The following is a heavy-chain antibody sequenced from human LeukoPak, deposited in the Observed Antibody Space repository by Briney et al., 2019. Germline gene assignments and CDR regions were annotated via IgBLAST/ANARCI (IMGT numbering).Heavy chain of an antibody. CDR3: ASEYYDFWSGLRPHYAFDI. Sequence: GASVKVSCTASGYTFTSYYMHWVRQAPGQGLEWMGIINPSGGSTSYAQKFQGRVTMTRDTSTSTVYMELSSLRSEDTAVYYCASEYYDFWSGLRPHYAFDIWGQGTMVTVSS. J-gene: IGHJ3*02. CDR1: GYTFTSYY. D-gene: IGHD3-3*01. CDR2: INPSGGST. V-gene: IGHV1-46*01.